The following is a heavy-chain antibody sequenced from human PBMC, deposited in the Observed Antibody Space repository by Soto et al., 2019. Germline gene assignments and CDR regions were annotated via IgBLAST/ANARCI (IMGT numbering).Heavy chain of an antibody. J-gene: IGHJ5*02. CDR2: INHSGST. D-gene: IGHD3-10*01. CDR3: ARVPFGNPFDP. Sequence: QVQLQQWGAGLLKPSETLSLTCAVYGGSFSGYYWSWIRQPPGKGLEWIGEINHSGSTNYNPSLKSRVTKSVDTSKNQFSLKLSSVTAADTAVYYCARVPFGNPFDPWGQGTLVTVSS. V-gene: IGHV4-34*01. CDR1: GGSFSGYY.